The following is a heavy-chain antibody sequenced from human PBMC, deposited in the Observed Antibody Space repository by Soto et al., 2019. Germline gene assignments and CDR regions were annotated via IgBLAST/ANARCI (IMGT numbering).Heavy chain of an antibody. Sequence: PGGSLRLSCAASGFPFSSYAMHWVRQAPGKGLEWVAVISYDGSNKYYADSVKGRFTISRDNSKNTLYLQMNSLRAEDTAVYYCARSFSNNYDILTGSHTAPSAYYGMDVWGQGTMVTVSS. CDR3: ARSFSNNYDILTGSHTAPSAYYGMDV. CDR2: ISYDGSNK. V-gene: IGHV3-30-3*01. CDR1: GFPFSSYA. D-gene: IGHD3-9*01. J-gene: IGHJ6*02.